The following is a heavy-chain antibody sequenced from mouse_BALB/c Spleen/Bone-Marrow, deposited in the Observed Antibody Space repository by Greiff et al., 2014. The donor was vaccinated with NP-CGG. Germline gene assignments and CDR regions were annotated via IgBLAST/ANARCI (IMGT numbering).Heavy chain of an antibody. CDR2: ILPGSGST. CDR1: GYTFSSYW. V-gene: IGHV1-9*01. CDR3: ARRGYDGAY. D-gene: IGHD2-14*01. Sequence: VQLQQSGAELMKPGASVKISCKATGYTFSSYWIEWVKQRPGHGLEWIGEILPGSGSTNYNEKFKGKATFTADTSSNTAYMQLSSLTSEDSAVYYCARRGYDGAYWGQGTLGTVSA. J-gene: IGHJ3*01.